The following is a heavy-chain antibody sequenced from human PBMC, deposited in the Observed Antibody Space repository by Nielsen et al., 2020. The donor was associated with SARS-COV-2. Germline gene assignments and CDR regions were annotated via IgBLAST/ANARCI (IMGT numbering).Heavy chain of an antibody. CDR3: ARGGGGSSGIDY. V-gene: IGHV3-74*01. J-gene: IGHJ4*02. CDR1: GFTFSSTW. CDR2: INPSGSGT. D-gene: IGHD3-22*01. Sequence: GGSLRLSCSASGFTFSSTWMDWVRQAPGQGLVWVSRINPSGSGTAYADSVKGRFAVSRDNAENTVVLQIHSLIVEDTAVYYCARGGGGSSGIDYWGQGTLVTVSS.